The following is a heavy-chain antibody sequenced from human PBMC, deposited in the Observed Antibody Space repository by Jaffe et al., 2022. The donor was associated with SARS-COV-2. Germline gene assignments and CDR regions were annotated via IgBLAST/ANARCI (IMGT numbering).Heavy chain of an antibody. D-gene: IGHD1-1*01. CDR3: ARLTTSRKNSVIDN. J-gene: IGHJ4*02. CDR1: SGSINTSIYY. Sequence: QLQLQESGPGLVRPSETLSLTCTVSSGSINTSIYYWGWIRQPPGKGLEWIGNIYVSGSTDYNPSLKSRVTMSVDTSNNQFSLKVNSVTAADTAIYYCARLTTSRKNSVIDNWGQGTLVTVSS. CDR2: IYVSGST. V-gene: IGHV4-39*01.